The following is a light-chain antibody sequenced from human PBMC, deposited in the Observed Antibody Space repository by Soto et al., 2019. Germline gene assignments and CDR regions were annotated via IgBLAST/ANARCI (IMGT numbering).Light chain of an antibody. V-gene: IGKV1-39*01. CDR3: QLSYITWT. CDR2: SAS. Sequence: DIQVTQSPSSLSASVGDRVTITCRTNQSISFWLNWYQQKPGKAPNLLIYSASTLHSGVPSRFSASGSGTDFALTISGLQPEDSATYYCQLSYITWTFGQGTKVEIK. CDR1: QSISFW. J-gene: IGKJ1*01.